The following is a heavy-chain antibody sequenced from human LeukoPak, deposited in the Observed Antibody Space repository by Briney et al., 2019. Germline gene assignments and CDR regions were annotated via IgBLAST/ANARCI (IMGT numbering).Heavy chain of an antibody. Sequence: QPGGSLRLSCAASGFTFSSYAMSWVRQAPGKGLEWVAVIWSDGDTKYYADSVKGRFAISSDIPNNTLYLQMNSLRAEDTAIYYCARGFYGTGNYYTVYGMDVWGQGTTVTVSS. V-gene: IGHV3-33*08. CDR1: GFTFSSYA. CDR2: IWSDGDTK. D-gene: IGHD3-3*01. CDR3: ARGFYGTGNYYTVYGMDV. J-gene: IGHJ6*02.